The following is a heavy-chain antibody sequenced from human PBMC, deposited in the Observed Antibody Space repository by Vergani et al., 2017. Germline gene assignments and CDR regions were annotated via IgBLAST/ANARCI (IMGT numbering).Heavy chain of an antibody. CDR1: GGSVSSGSYY. D-gene: IGHD3-3*01. V-gene: IGHV4-61*10. CDR3: ARENRDDFWSGYNWFDP. J-gene: IGHJ5*02. Sequence: QVQLQESGPGLVKPSETLSLTCTVSGGSVSSGSYYWSWIRQPAGKGLEWIGYIYYSGSTNYNPSLKSRVTISVDTSKNQFSLKLSSVTAADTAVYYCARENRDDFWSGYNWFDPWGQGTLVTVSS. CDR2: IYYSGST.